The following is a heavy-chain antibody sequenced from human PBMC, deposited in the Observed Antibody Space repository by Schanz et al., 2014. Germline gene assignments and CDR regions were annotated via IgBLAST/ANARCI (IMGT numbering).Heavy chain of an antibody. CDR3: GRAGTGMAGWYFEL. Sequence: EVQLLESGGGLVQPGGSLRLSCEASGFSFGSYAMSWVRQAPGKGLEWVSSISSGGGSTYYADSVRGRFTISRDNSKNTLFLQMSSLRVDDMAVYYCGRAGTGMAGWYFELWGRGTLVTVSS. J-gene: IGHJ2*01. CDR1: GFSFGSYA. D-gene: IGHD5-18*01. V-gene: IGHV3-23*01. CDR2: ISSGGGST.